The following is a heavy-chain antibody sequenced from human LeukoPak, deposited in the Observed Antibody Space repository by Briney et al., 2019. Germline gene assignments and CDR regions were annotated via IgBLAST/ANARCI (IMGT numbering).Heavy chain of an antibody. CDR2: IYNCYDT. J-gene: IGHJ4*02. CDR3: ARVLRYQLPPDF. CDR1: GFTVSSNY. V-gene: IGHV3-53*01. Sequence: GGSLRLSCAASGFTVSSNYMSWVRQAPGKGLHWVSVIYNCYDTYYADSVKGRFTISRDSSKNTLYLQMNSLRVEDTAVYYCARVLRYQLPPDFWGQGTLVT. D-gene: IGHD2-2*01.